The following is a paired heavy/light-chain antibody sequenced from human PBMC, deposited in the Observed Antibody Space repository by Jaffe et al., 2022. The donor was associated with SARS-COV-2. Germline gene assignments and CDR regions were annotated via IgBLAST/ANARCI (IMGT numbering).Heavy chain of an antibody. D-gene: IGHD1-26*01. Sequence: QVQLVESGGGVVQPGRSLRLSCAASGFPFSVFAMHWVRQAPGKGLEWVAVISSDESHIYYADSVKGRFTISRDNSKNTLFLQMNSLKSEDTALYFCAREQVGAIYFDYWGQGALVTVSS. CDR1: GFPFSVFA. CDR2: ISSDESHI. CDR3: AREQVGAIYFDY. V-gene: IGHV3-30*04. J-gene: IGHJ4*02.
Light chain of an antibody. CDR2: DVR. Sequence: QSALTQSASVSGSPGQSITISCTGTSSDVGGYDYVSWYQQHPGKAPKLMIYDVRNRPSGVSNRFSGSKSGNTASLTISGLQAEDEADYYCTSFTTSSTRVFGGGTKLTVL. CDR1: SSDVGGYDY. J-gene: IGLJ3*02. V-gene: IGLV2-14*01. CDR3: TSFTTSSTRV.